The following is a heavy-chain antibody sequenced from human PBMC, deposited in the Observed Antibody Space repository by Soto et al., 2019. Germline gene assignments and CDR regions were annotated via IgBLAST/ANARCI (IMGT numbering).Heavy chain of an antibody. V-gene: IGHV5-51*01. Sequence: GESLKISCKGSGYSFNRYWIGWVRQMPGKGLEWMGIIYPGDSDTRYSPSFQGQVTISVDKSTSTAYLQWSSLKASDTAMYYCARNDYAGNSIDHWGQGPLVTVSS. J-gene: IGHJ5*02. CDR3: ARNDYAGNSIDH. CDR2: IYPGDSDT. CDR1: GYSFNRYW. D-gene: IGHD4-17*01.